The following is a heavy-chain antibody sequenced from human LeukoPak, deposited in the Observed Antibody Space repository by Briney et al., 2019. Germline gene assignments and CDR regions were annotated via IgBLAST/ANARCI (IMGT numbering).Heavy chain of an antibody. D-gene: IGHD6-13*01. CDR3: AREGSSIAAAGNPYY. J-gene: IGHJ4*02. CDR1: GFTFSSYS. V-gene: IGHV3-48*04. Sequence: PGGSLRLSCAASGFTFSSYSMNWVRQAPGKGLEWVSYISSSSSTINYADSVKGRFTISRDNAKNSLYLQMNSLRAEDTAVYYCAREGSSIAAAGNPYYWGQGTLVTVSS. CDR2: ISSSSSTI.